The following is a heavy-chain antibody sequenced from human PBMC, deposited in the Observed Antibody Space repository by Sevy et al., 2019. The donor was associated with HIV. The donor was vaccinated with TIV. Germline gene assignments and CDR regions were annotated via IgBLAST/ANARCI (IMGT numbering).Heavy chain of an antibody. CDR3: ARTLRGNFDSSASAFDI. J-gene: IGHJ3*02. CDR1: GYSIRSDDY. V-gene: IGHV4-38-2*01. Sequence: SETLSLTCAVSGYSIRSDDYWVWIRQPPGKGLEWIGNIFHSGSTYYNQSLKSRVSVSVDTSMNQFSLKLNYVNAADTAVYYCARTLRGNFDSSASAFDIWGQGTMVTVSS. D-gene: IGHD3-22*01. CDR2: IFHSGST.